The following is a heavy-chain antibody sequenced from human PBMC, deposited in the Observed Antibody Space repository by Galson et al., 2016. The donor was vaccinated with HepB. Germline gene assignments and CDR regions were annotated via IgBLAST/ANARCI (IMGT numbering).Heavy chain of an antibody. V-gene: IGHV3-53*01. CDR2: IYSGDST. CDR3: ARADSSVYHHLDY. J-gene: IGHJ4*02. Sequence: SLRLSCAASGFTVSSNYLSWVRQAPGKGLEWVSVIYSGDSTYYADSVKGRFTISRDNSKNTLYLRMNSLRDEDTAVYYCARADSSVYHHLDYWGQGTLVTVSS. CDR1: GFTVSSNY. D-gene: IGHD3-22*01.